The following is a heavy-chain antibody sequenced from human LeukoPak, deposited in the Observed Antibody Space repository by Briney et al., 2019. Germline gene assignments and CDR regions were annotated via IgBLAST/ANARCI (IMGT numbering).Heavy chain of an antibody. D-gene: IGHD3-10*01. J-gene: IGHJ4*02. CDR3: ASSYYGSGSYPN. CDR2: INHSGST. Sequence: SETLSLTCAVYGGSFSGYYWRWIRQPPGKGREGIGEINHSGSTNYNTSLKSRVTISVDTSNNQFSLKLSSVTAAHTAVYYCASSYYGSGSYPNWGQGTLVTVSS. CDR1: GGSFSGYY. V-gene: IGHV4-34*01.